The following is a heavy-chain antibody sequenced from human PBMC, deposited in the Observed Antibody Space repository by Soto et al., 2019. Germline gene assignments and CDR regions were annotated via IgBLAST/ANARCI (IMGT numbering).Heavy chain of an antibody. CDR2: IIPILGIA. CDR3: ARDCSSTSCPGPGY. Sequence: QVQLVQSGAEVKKPGSSVKVSCKASGGTFSSYSISWVRQAPGQGLEWMGRIIPILGIANYAQKFQGRVTITADKSTSTAYMEQSSLRSEDTAVYYCARDCSSTSCPGPGYWGQGTLVTVSS. D-gene: IGHD2-2*01. V-gene: IGHV1-69*08. J-gene: IGHJ4*02. CDR1: GGTFSSYS.